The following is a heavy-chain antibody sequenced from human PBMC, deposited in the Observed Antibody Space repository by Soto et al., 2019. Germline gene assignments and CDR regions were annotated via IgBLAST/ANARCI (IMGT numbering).Heavy chain of an antibody. D-gene: IGHD5-18*01. V-gene: IGHV3-48*01. CDR3: ARASGYSYGPFDY. J-gene: IGHJ4*02. CDR2: ISSSSSTI. CDR1: GFTFSSYS. Sequence: EVQLVESGGGLVQPGGSLRLSCAASGFTFSSYSMNWVRQAPGKGLEWVSYISSSSSTIYYADSVKGRFTISRDNAKNSLYLQMNSMRAEDTAVYYCARASGYSYGPFDYWGQGTLVTVSS.